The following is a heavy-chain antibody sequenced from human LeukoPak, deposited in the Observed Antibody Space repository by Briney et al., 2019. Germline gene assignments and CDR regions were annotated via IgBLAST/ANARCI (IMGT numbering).Heavy chain of an antibody. Sequence: SETLSLTCAVSGGSISSSNWWSWVRQPPGQGLEWIGEINHSGSTNYNPSLKSRVTISVDTSKNQFSLKLSSVTAADTAVYYCARDSSARYSSSWYVVGDFDYWGQGTPVTVSS. J-gene: IGHJ4*02. CDR2: INHSGST. D-gene: IGHD6-13*01. V-gene: IGHV4-4*02. CDR3: ARDSSARYSSSWYVVGDFDY. CDR1: GGSISSSNW.